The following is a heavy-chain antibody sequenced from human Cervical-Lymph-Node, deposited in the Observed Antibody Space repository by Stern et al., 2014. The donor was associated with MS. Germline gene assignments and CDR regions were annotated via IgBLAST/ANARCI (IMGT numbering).Heavy chain of an antibody. CDR3: ARTVTTLDD. D-gene: IGHD4-17*01. CDR2: ISTDGSII. CDR1: GFTFSSHW. Sequence: MQLVQSGGGLVQPGGSLRLSCAASGFTFSSHWMHWVRQAPGKGLVWVSRISTDGSIINYAESVKGRFTISRDNAKNTLYLQMNSLRAEDTAVYYCARTVTTLDDWGQGTLVTVSS. V-gene: IGHV3-74*02. J-gene: IGHJ4*02.